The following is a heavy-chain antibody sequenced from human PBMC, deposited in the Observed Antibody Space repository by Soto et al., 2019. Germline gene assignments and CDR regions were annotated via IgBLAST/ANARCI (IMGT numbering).Heavy chain of an antibody. CDR1: GGSISSNNW. CDR3: ARDAGYNYPRSAFDI. CDR2: IYHSGST. D-gene: IGHD5-12*01. J-gene: IGHJ3*02. V-gene: IGHV4-4*02. Sequence: SETLSLTCAVSGGSISSNNWWSWVRQPPWKGLECIGEIYHSGSTNYNPSLKSRVTISVDKSKNQFSLKLSSVTAADTAVYYCARDAGYNYPRSAFDIWGQGTMVT.